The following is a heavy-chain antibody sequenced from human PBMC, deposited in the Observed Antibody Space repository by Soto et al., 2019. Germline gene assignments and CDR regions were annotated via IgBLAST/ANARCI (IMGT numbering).Heavy chain of an antibody. CDR2: IIPIFGTA. CDR1: GGTFSSYA. V-gene: IGHV1-69*13. Sequence: SVKVSCKASGGTFSSYAISWVRQAPGQGLEWMGGIIPIFGTANYAQKFQGRVTITADESTSTAYMELSSLRSEDTAVYYCARAVLLIAARSRGAFDIWGQGXMVTVSS. J-gene: IGHJ3*02. D-gene: IGHD6-6*01. CDR3: ARAVLLIAARSRGAFDI.